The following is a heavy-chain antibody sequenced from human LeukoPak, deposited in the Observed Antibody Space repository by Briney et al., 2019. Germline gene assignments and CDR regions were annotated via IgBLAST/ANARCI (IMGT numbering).Heavy chain of an antibody. CDR1: GFTVSSNY. CDR2: IYSGGST. J-gene: IGHJ6*03. Sequence: PGGSLRLSCAASGFTVSSNYMSWVRQAPGKGLEWVSVIYSGGSTYHADSVKGRFTISRDNAKNSLYLQMNSLRAEDTAVYYCARVPYDSSGYYQLYYYYMDVWGKGTTVTISS. V-gene: IGHV3-53*01. CDR3: ARVPYDSSGYYQLYYYYMDV. D-gene: IGHD3-22*01.